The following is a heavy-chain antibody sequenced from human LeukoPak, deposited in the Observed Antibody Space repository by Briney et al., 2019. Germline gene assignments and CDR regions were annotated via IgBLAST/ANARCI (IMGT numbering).Heavy chain of an antibody. Sequence: SETLSLTRTVSGVSISSSNYYWGWIRQPPGKGLEWIGSIYYSGSTYYNPSLKSRVTISVDTSKNQFSLKLSSVTAADTAVYYCARLDGYCSGGSCYSVSFVDPWGQGTLVTVSS. CDR1: GVSISSSNYY. J-gene: IGHJ5*02. D-gene: IGHD2-15*01. CDR3: ARLDGYCSGGSCYSVSFVDP. CDR2: IYYSGST. V-gene: IGHV4-39*01.